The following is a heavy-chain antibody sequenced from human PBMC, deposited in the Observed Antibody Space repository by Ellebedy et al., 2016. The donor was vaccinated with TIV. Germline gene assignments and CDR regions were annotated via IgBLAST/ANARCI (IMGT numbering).Heavy chain of an antibody. CDR1: GFTFDDYA. V-gene: IGHV3-9*01. Sequence: PGGSLRLSCAASGFTFDDYAMHWVRQAPGKGLEWVSGISWNSGSIGYADSVKGRFTISRDNAKNSLYLQMNSLRAEDTALYYCAKGTLHGVGMDVWGQGTTVTVSS. CDR3: AKGTLHGVGMDV. CDR2: ISWNSGSI. J-gene: IGHJ6*02.